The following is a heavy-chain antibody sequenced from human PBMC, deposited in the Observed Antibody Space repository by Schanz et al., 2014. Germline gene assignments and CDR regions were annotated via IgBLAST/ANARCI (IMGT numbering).Heavy chain of an antibody. D-gene: IGHD5-12*01. CDR2: ITPSGGST. J-gene: IGHJ3*02. CDR1: GYTFTTYY. CDR3: ARGGDPEDVFDI. Sequence: QVQLLQSGAEVKKPGASMKVSCKASGYTFTTYYMLWVRQAPGQGLEWMGIITPSGGSTNYAQKLQGRVTMNRDTSTSTVYMELSSLRSDDAAVYYCARGGDPEDVFDIWGQGTILTVSS. V-gene: IGHV1-46*01.